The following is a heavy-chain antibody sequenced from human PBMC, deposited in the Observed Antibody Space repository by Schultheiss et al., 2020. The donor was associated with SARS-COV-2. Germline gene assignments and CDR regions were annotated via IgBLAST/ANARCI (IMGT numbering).Heavy chain of an antibody. CDR2: ISYDGSNK. J-gene: IGHJ4*02. D-gene: IGHD3-16*01. CDR3: ARAGDGIGGYYFDY. CDR1: GFTFSSYA. Sequence: GGSLRLSCAASGFTFSSYAMHWVRQAPGKGLEWVAVISYDGSNKYYADSVKGRFTISRDNSKNTLYLQMNSLRAEDTAVYYCARAGDGIGGYYFDYWGQGTLVTVSS. V-gene: IGHV3-30*01.